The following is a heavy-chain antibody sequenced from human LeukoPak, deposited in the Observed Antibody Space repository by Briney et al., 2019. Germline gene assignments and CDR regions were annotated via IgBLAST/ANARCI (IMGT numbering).Heavy chain of an antibody. J-gene: IGHJ4*02. D-gene: IGHD3-22*01. CDR1: GFTLSNSW. CDR2: MKEDGSEK. Sequence: GGSLRLSCAASGFTLSNSWMSWVRQAPGKGLEWVANMKEDGSEKYYVDSVKGRFTISRDNTKNSLYLQMNSLRAEDTAVYYCARVLYDDSGSKFRPCDYWGQGTLVAVSS. CDR3: ARVLYDDSGSKFRPCDY. V-gene: IGHV3-7*03.